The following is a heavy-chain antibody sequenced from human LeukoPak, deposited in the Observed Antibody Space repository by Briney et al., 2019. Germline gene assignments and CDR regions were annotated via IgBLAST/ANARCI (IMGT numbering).Heavy chain of an antibody. Sequence: ASVKVSCKASGYTFTSYYMHWVRQAPGQGLEWMGIINPSGGSTSYAQKFQGRATMTRDTSTSTVYMELSSLRSEDTAVYYCARALPRLGIAAAGTRFDPWGQGTLVTVSS. CDR1: GYTFTSYY. J-gene: IGHJ5*02. CDR2: INPSGGST. D-gene: IGHD6-13*01. V-gene: IGHV1-46*01. CDR3: ARALPRLGIAAAGTRFDP.